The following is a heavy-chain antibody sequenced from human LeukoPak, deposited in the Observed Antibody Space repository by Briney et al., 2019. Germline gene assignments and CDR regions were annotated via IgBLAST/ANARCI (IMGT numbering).Heavy chain of an antibody. CDR2: ISAYNGNT. J-gene: IGHJ4*02. CDR1: GYTFTSYG. D-gene: IGHD4-17*01. Sequence: ASVKVSCKASGYTFTSYGISCVRQAPGQGLEWMGWISAYNGNTNYAQKLQGRVTMTTETSTSTAYMEVRSLRSDDTAVYYCARARFPGDERALTFDSWGQGTLVTVSS. CDR3: ARARFPGDERALTFDS. V-gene: IGHV1-18*01.